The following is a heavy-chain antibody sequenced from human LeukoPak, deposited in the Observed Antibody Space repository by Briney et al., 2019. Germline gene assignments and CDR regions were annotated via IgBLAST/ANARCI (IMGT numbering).Heavy chain of an antibody. CDR3: ARGRDNWNYQGFDY. Sequence: PSETLSLTCTVSGGSISSSNWWSWVRQPPGKGLEWIGEINHSGSTNYNPSLKSRVTISVDTSKNQFSLKLSSVTAADTAVYYCARGRDNWNYQGFDYWGQGTLVTVSS. D-gene: IGHD1-7*01. CDR2: INHSGST. J-gene: IGHJ4*02. V-gene: IGHV4-4*02. CDR1: GGSISSSNW.